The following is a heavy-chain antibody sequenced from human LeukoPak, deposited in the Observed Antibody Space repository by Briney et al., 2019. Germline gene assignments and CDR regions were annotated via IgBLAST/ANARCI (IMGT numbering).Heavy chain of an antibody. D-gene: IGHD1-26*01. CDR2: ISSSSSTI. J-gene: IGHJ6*02. CDR3: ARDRGGSYSAIDY. CDR1: GFTFSSYS. V-gene: IGHV3-48*04. Sequence: GGSLRLSCATSGFTFSSYSMNWVRQAPGKGLEWVSFISSSSSTIYYADSVKGRFTISRGNAKNSLYLQMNSLRAEDTAVYYCARDRGGSYSAIDYWGQGTTVTVSS.